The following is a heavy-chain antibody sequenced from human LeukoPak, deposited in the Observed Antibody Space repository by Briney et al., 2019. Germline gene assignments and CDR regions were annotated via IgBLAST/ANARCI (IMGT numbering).Heavy chain of an antibody. J-gene: IGHJ4*02. Sequence: GGSLRLSCAASGFTFSSYAMSWVRQAPGKGLEWVSAISGSGGSTYYADSVKGRFTISRDNSKNTLYLQMNSLRAEDTAVYYCATRYDYVWGGPFDYWGQGTLVTVSS. V-gene: IGHV3-23*01. CDR3: ATRYDYVWGGPFDY. CDR1: GFTFSSYA. D-gene: IGHD3-16*01. CDR2: ISGSGGST.